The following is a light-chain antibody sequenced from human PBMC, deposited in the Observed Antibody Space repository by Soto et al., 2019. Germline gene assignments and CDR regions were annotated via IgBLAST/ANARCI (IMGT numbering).Light chain of an antibody. CDR3: LQRSNWPRT. Sequence: EIVLTQSPATLSLSPGERATLSRRASQSVSSYLAWYQQKPGQAPRLLIYDASNRATGIPARFSGSGSGTDFTLTISILEPEDFAVYYCLQRSNWPRTFGQGTKVEIK. CDR1: QSVSSY. V-gene: IGKV3-11*01. CDR2: DAS. J-gene: IGKJ1*01.